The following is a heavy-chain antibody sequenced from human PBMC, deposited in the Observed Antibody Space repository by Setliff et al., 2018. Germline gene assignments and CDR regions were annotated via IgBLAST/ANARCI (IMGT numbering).Heavy chain of an antibody. CDR1: GDSIRNYH. V-gene: IGHV4-59*01. Sequence: SETLSLTCTVSGDSIRNYHWSWFRQPPGSRLEWIGYIYTTGSTSYNPSLKSRVTISVGTSKNQFSLKLSSVTAADTAVYYCARDHGNWGFDYWGQGTLVTVSS. J-gene: IGHJ4*02. CDR2: IYTTGST. D-gene: IGHD7-27*01. CDR3: ARDHGNWGFDY.